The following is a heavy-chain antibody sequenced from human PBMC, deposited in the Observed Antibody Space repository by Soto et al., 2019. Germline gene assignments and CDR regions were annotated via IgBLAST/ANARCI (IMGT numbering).Heavy chain of an antibody. Sequence: GGSLRLSCTASGFTFGDYAMSWFRQAPGKGLEWVGLIRSKAYGGTTENAASVKGRFTISRDDSKSIAYLQMNSLKTEDTAVYYCTRTSANYPQFCGYFDAWGQGTVVT. J-gene: IGHJ4*02. V-gene: IGHV3-49*03. CDR3: TRTSANYPQFCGYFDA. CDR2: IRSKAYGGTT. CDR1: GFTFGDYA. D-gene: IGHD1-7*01.